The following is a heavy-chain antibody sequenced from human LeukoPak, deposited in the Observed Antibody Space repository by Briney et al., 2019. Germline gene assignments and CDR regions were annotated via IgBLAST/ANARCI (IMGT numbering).Heavy chain of an antibody. CDR2: INHSGST. CDR1: GGSFSGYS. J-gene: IGHJ4*02. D-gene: IGHD5-18*01. CDR3: ARHAQDTAMVTPLYYFDF. Sequence: PSETLSLTCAVYGGSFSGYSWTWIRQPPGKGLEWIGEINHSGSTNYNPSLKRRVTISVDTSKNQFSLKLSSVTAADTAMYYCARHAQDTAMVTPLYYFDFWGQGTLVTVSS. V-gene: IGHV4-34*01.